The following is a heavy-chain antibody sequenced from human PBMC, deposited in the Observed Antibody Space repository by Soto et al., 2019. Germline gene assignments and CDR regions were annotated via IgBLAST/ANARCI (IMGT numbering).Heavy chain of an antibody. J-gene: IGHJ3*02. Sequence: QVQLVQSGAEVKKPGSSVKVSCKASGGTFSSYAISWVRQAPGQGLEWVGGIIPIFGTAYYAQKFQGRVTITANESTSTAYMELSSLRSEDTSEYYCARNQLHGTPDEYYYYSSGYRALGAFDIWGQGTMVTVSS. D-gene: IGHD3-22*01. CDR2: IIPIFGTA. CDR3: ARNQLHGTPDEYYYYSSGYRALGAFDI. V-gene: IGHV1-69*01. CDR1: GGTFSSYA.